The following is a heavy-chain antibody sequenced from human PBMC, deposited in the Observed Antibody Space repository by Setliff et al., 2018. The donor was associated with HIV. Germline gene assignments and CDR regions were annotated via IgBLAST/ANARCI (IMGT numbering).Heavy chain of an antibody. CDR2: ISASGASI. J-gene: IGHJ4*02. V-gene: IGHV3-23*01. CDR1: GSTFGSYA. CDR3: AKEDSSTTSCPFDY. Sequence: PGGSLRLSCTASGSTFGSYAMTWVRQSPGRGLEWVSSISASGASIYYGDSVKGRFTISRDNSKNTLSLQMSSLRAEDTAVYYCAKEDSSTTSCPFDYWGQGIQVTVSS. D-gene: IGHD2-2*01.